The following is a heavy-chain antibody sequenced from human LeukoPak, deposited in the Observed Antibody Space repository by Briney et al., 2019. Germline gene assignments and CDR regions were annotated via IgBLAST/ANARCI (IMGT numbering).Heavy chain of an antibody. CDR3: ARDPNWDSWFDP. Sequence: PSETLSLTCAVSGYSVGSAYYWVWIRQPPGKGLEWLGTISHNGNAYYNPSLKSRLTMTVDTSKNQFSLDLKSVTSADTAVYFCARDPNWDSWFDPWGQGALVTVSS. J-gene: IGHJ5*02. CDR1: GYSVGSAYY. V-gene: IGHV4-38-2*01. CDR2: ISHNGNA. D-gene: IGHD3-16*01.